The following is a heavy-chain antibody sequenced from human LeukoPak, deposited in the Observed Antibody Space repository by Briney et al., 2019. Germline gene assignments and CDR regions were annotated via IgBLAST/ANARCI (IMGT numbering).Heavy chain of an antibody. CDR2: INDDGSDT. CDR3: VRGGPSTWS. Sequence: GGSLRLSCAASGFTFELYWMHWVRQVPGKRPVWVSRINDDGSDTIYADSVRGRFTISRDDAKNTVYLQMNNLRAEDTAVYYCVRGGPSTWSWGQGTLVTVSS. D-gene: IGHD2-15*01. J-gene: IGHJ5*02. CDR1: GFTFELYW. V-gene: IGHV3-74*01.